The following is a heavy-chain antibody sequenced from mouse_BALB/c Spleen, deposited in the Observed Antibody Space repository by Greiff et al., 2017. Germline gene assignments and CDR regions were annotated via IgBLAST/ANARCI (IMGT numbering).Heavy chain of an antibody. CDR1: GYTFTNYW. D-gene: IGHD2-4*01. J-gene: IGHJ4*01. CDR3: ARSGGLRRTYYYAMDY. Sequence: VQLQQSGAELVRPGTSVKISCKASGYTFTNYWLGWVKQRPGHGLEWIGDIYPGGGYTNYNEKFKGKATLTADTSSSTAYMQLSSLTSEDSAVYFCARSGGLRRTYYYAMDYWGQGTSVTVSS. CDR2: IYPGGGYT. V-gene: IGHV1-63*02.